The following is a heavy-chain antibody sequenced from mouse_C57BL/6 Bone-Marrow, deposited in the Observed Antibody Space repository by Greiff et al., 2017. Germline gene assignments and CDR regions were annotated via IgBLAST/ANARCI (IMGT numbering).Heavy chain of an antibody. J-gene: IGHJ3*01. V-gene: IGHV1-82*01. Sequence: QVQLQQSGPELVKPGASVKISCKASGYAFSSSWMNWVKQRPGTGLEWIGRIYPGDGDTNYNGKFKGKATLTADKSSSTAYMQLSSLTSEDSAVYFCARHDLGAYWGQGTLVTVSA. D-gene: IGHD3-3*01. CDR1: GYAFSSSW. CDR2: IYPGDGDT. CDR3: ARHDLGAY.